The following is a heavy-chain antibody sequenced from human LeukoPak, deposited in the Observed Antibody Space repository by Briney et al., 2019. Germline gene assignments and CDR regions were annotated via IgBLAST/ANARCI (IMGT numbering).Heavy chain of an antibody. CDR3: AELGITMIGGV. J-gene: IGHJ6*04. Sequence: GGSLRLSCTASGFTFSTYNMNWVRQAPGKGLEWVSSISSSSSYIYYADSVKGRFTISRDNAKNSLYLQMNSLRAEDTAVYYCAELGITMIGGVWGKGTTVTISS. CDR1: GFTFSTYN. CDR2: ISSSSSYI. D-gene: IGHD3-10*02. V-gene: IGHV3-21*01.